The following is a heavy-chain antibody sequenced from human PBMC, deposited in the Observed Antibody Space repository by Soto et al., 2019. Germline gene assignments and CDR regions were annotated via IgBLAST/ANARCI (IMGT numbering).Heavy chain of an antibody. V-gene: IGHV3-23*01. CDR3: AKPQGYYYYMDV. CDR2: ISATGGST. Sequence: GGSLRLSCAASGFTFSSYAIIWVRQAPGKGLEWVSAISATGGSTYYADSVKGRFTISRDNSKNTLYLQMNSLRAEDTAIYYCAKPQGYYYYMDVWGKGTTVTVSS. CDR1: GFTFSSYA. J-gene: IGHJ6*03.